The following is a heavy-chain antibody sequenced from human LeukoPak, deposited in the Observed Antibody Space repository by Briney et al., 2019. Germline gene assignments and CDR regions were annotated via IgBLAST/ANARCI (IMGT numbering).Heavy chain of an antibody. V-gene: IGHV4-61*02. CDR1: GGSISSGSYY. CDR3: ARYVVVVAASHFNY. J-gene: IGHJ4*02. D-gene: IGHD2-15*01. Sequence: SETLPLTCTVSGGSISSGSYYWSWIRQPAGKGLEWIGRIYTSGSTNYNPSLKSRVTISVDTSKNQFSLKLSSVTAADTAVYYCARYVVVVAASHFNYWGQGTLVTVSS. CDR2: IYTSGST.